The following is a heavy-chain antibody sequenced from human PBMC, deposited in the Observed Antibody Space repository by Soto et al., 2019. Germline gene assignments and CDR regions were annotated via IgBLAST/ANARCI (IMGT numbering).Heavy chain of an antibody. CDR2: VYHSGSI. CDR1: SGSISTRNW. J-gene: IGHJ4*02. D-gene: IGHD1-1*01. V-gene: IGHV4-4*02. Sequence: QVQLQESGPGLVKPSETLSLTCTVSSGSISTRNWWRWVRQSPGKGLEWIGEVYHSGSINYSTSFTSRLTKSVDKSKNQYSLKLRSVTAADTAVYYCARGNGTTESPYDSCGQGSLVTVSS. CDR3: ARGNGTTESPYDS.